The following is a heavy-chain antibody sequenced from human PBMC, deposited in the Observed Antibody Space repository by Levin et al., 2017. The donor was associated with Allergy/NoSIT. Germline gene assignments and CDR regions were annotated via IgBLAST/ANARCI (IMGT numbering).Heavy chain of an antibody. V-gene: IGHV3-23*01. CDR3: AKHKPYDILTGYYSLGWYFDL. CDR1: GFTFSSYA. Sequence: GGSLRLSCAASGFTFSSYAMSWVRQAPGKGLEWVSAISGSGGSTYYADSVKGRFTISRDNSKNTLYLQMNSLRAEDTAVYYCAKHKPYDILTGYYSLGWYFDLWGRGTLVTVSS. CDR2: ISGSGGST. J-gene: IGHJ2*01. D-gene: IGHD3-9*01.